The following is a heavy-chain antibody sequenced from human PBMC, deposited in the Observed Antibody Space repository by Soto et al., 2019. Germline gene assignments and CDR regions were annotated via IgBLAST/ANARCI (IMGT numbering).Heavy chain of an antibody. CDR1: GFTLDTYG. D-gene: IGHD2-21*01. CDR3: ARDWGACTPGECYSHGFDL. J-gene: IGHJ3*01. CDR2: SWHDGRHL. Sequence: QEQLVESGGGMVQPGGSLRLSCAVSGFTLDTYGMHWVRQAAGQGLEWVAVSWHDGRHLDYADSVRGRFTVFRDDSKNTLFLEMNGLRVDDTAVYYCARDWGACTPGECYSHGFDLWGQGTLVTVSS. V-gene: IGHV3-33*01.